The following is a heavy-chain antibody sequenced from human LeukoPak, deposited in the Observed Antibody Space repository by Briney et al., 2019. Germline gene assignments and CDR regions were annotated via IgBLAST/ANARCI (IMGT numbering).Heavy chain of an antibody. CDR2: ISSSSSYI. V-gene: IGHV3-21*01. D-gene: IGHD3-9*01. J-gene: IGHJ4*02. Sequence: GSLRLSCAASGFKFSSYSMKWVRQAPGKGLEWVSFISSSSSYIYYADSLKGRFTISRDNAKNSLYLQMNSLRAEDTAVYYCASTQGYDIFDYWGQGTLVTVSS. CDR1: GFKFSSYS. CDR3: ASTQGYDIFDY.